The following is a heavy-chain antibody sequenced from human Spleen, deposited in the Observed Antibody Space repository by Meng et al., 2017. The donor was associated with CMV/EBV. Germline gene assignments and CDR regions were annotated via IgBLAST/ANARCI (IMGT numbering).Heavy chain of an antibody. Sequence: GGSLRLSCAASGFTFNDYAMHWVRQAPGKGLEWVSIISYDGSAKFYADSVQGRFTISRDYSKNTLNLQMNSLRAEDTAVYYCARERIAALSDAFDIWGQGTMVTVSS. J-gene: IGHJ3*02. CDR2: ISYDGSAK. CDR3: ARERIAALSDAFDI. D-gene: IGHD6-6*01. V-gene: IGHV3-30*04. CDR1: GFTFNDYA.